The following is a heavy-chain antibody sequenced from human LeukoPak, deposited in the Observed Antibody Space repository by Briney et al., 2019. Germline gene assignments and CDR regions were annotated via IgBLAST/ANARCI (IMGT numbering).Heavy chain of an antibody. J-gene: IGHJ4*02. D-gene: IGHD2-2*01. CDR1: GFTVSSNY. V-gene: IGHV3-11*04. Sequence: PGGSLRLSCAASGFTVSSNYMSWVRQAPGKGLEWVSYINGDSSTIYYADSVKGRFTISRDNAKKSLYLQMNSLRTEDTAVYYCANTEYQRLGTDYWGQGTLVTVSS. CDR3: ANTEYQRLGTDY. CDR2: INGDSSTI.